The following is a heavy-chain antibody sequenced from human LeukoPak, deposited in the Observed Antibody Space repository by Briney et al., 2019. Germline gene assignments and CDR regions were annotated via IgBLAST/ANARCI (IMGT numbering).Heavy chain of an antibody. J-gene: IGHJ4*02. V-gene: IGHV3-74*01. D-gene: IGHD1-26*01. Sequence: GGSLRLSCAASGFTFSSYWMHWVRQAPGKGLVWVSRINSDGSSTSYADSVKGRFTISRDNAKNTLFLQMNSLRAEDTAVYYCAAGVGSGSYYDYWGQGALVTVSS. CDR2: INSDGSST. CDR3: AAGVGSGSYYDY. CDR1: GFTFSSYW.